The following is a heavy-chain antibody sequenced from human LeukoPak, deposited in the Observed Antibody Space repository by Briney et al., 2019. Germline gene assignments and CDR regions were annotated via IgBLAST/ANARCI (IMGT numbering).Heavy chain of an antibody. CDR1: GGSFSGYY. V-gene: IGHV4-34*01. CDR2: INHSEST. Sequence: PSETLSLTCAVYGGSFSGYYWSWIRQPPGKGLEWMGEINHSESTNYNPSLKSRGTISVDTSKNQFSLKLSSLTAAEAAVYDCARCRARRITIFGVVNGRHAFDLWGQGPMVSVSS. D-gene: IGHD3-3*01. CDR3: ARCRARRITIFGVVNGRHAFDL. J-gene: IGHJ3*01.